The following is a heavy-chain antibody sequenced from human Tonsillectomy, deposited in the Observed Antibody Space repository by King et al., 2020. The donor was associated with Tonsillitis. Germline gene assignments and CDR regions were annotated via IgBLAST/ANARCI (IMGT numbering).Heavy chain of an antibody. CDR1: GGSMSSSSYY. CDR3: GRRDHLKYMDV. Sequence: QLQLQESGPGLVKPSETLSLTCSVSGGSMSSSSYYWVWIRQPPGKGLEWVGSIYYSGSTRYNPSLKSRVTISKNTSKSQFSLDLNSVTAADTAVYYCGRRDHLKYMDVWGKGTTVTVSS. J-gene: IGHJ6*03. CDR2: IYYSGST. D-gene: IGHD2-21*01. V-gene: IGHV4-39*01.